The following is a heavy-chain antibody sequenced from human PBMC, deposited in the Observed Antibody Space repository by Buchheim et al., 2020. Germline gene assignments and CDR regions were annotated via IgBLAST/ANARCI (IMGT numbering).Heavy chain of an antibody. D-gene: IGHD3-22*01. V-gene: IGHV4-39*01. Sequence: QVQLQQWGAGLLKPSETLSLTCTVSGGSISSSSYYWGWIRQPPGKGLEWIGSIYYSGSTYYNRSLKSRVTIFVDTSTNQFSLKLSSVTAADTAVYYCARHSPTYDSSGSIDYWGQGTL. CDR1: GGSISSSSYY. J-gene: IGHJ4*02. CDR3: ARHSPTYDSSGSIDY. CDR2: IYYSGST.